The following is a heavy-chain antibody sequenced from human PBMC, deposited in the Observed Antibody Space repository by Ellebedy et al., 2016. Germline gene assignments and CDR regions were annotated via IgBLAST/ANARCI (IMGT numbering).Heavy chain of an antibody. CDR3: AKMSSWGGFDY. D-gene: IGHD1-26*01. CDR1: GFIFSNYA. J-gene: IGHJ4*02. V-gene: IGHV3-23*01. Sequence: GGSLRLSCVASGFIFSNYAMNWVRQAPGKGLEWVSTLSISGINTYYADSVKGRFTISRDNSKNTLFMQMNSLRAEDTAIYYCAKMSSWGGFDYWGLGTLVTVSS. CDR2: LSISGINT.